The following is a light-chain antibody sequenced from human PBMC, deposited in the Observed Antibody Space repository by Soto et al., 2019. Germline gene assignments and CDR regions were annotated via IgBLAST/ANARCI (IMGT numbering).Light chain of an antibody. CDR2: DAY. V-gene: IGKV3-11*01. CDR1: QSVSSY. J-gene: IGKJ5*01. Sequence: EIVLTQSPATLSLSPGERATLSCRASQSVSSYLAWYQQKPGQAPRLLIYDAYNRATGVPARFSGSGSGTDFTLTISSLEPEDFALYYCQQRNNWPPITFGQGTRLEIK. CDR3: QQRNNWPPIT.